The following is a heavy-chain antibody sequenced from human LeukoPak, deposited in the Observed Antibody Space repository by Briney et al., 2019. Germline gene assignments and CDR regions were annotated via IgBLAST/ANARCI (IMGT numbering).Heavy chain of an antibody. CDR1: GGSISSYY. CDR2: IYYSGST. Sequence: SETLSLTCTVSGGSISSYYWSWIRQPPGKGLEWIGYIYYSGSTNYNPSLKSRVTISVDTSKNQFSLKLSSVTAADTAVYYCARGPYDYSMAMYYYYYMDVWGKGTTVTVSS. V-gene: IGHV4-59*08. J-gene: IGHJ6*03. CDR3: ARGPYDYSMAMYYYYYMDV. D-gene: IGHD4-11*01.